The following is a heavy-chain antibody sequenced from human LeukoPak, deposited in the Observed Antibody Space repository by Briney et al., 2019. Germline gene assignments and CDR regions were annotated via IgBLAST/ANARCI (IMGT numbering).Heavy chain of an antibody. CDR3: AKGASAGIAADGFDP. J-gene: IGHJ5*02. Sequence: GGNLRLSCAASRFTFSSNAMSWDRPAPGKGLEWGSAVSGSGGSTYYADSVKGRFTTSRDNSTNTLYLQMNRLRAEDTAIYFCAKGASAGIAADGFDPWGKGTLVTVSS. CDR2: VSGSGGST. V-gene: IGHV3-23*01. D-gene: IGHD6-13*01. CDR1: RFTFSSNA.